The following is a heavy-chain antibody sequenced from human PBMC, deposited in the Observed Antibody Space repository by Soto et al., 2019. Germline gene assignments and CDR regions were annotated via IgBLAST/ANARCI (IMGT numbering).Heavy chain of an antibody. D-gene: IGHD3-10*01. CDR1: GFIFSSLA. Sequence: HPGGSLRLSCSASGFIFSSLAMHWVRQAPGKGLQYVSAISSSGDNTYYVDSVKGRFTISRDNSKNTLYLQMSSLTTEDTAVYHCVKDYYGSRLSPYYFDHWGRGTLVTVSS. J-gene: IGHJ4*01. V-gene: IGHV3-64D*06. CDR3: VKDYYGSRLSPYYFDH. CDR2: ISSSGDNT.